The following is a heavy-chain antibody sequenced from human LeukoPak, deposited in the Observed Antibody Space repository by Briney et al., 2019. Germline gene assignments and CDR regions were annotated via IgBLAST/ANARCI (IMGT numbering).Heavy chain of an antibody. Sequence: ASVNVSCKASGYTFTSYAVHWVRQAPGQRLEWMGWVTTGNGNTMYSQKFQGRVTFTRDTSASTAYMDLRGLRSEDTAVYYCTIVDYGDYWGQGTLVTVSS. V-gene: IGHV1-3*04. CDR1: GYTFTSYA. J-gene: IGHJ4*02. CDR3: TIVDYGDY. CDR2: VTTGNGNT.